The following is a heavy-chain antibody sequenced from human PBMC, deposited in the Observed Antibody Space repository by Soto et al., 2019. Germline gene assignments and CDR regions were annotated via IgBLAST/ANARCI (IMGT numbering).Heavy chain of an antibody. Sequence: QVQLVQSGAEVKKPGASVKVSCKASGYTFTSYGISWVRQAPGQGLERMGWISAYNGNTNYAQKLQDRVTMTTDTATSTPYMGLRGLRSDDTVVYYWARLWFVELGRFDPWSQGTLVTVSS. V-gene: IGHV1-18*01. CDR3: ARLWFVELGRFDP. D-gene: IGHD3-10*01. J-gene: IGHJ5*02. CDR1: GYTFTSYG. CDR2: ISAYNGNT.